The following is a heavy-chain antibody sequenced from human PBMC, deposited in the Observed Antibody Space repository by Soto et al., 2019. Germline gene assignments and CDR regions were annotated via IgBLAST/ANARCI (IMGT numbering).Heavy chain of an antibody. CDR3: ARLSPDVKCCGDCGGSTRSPYFLNY. CDR2: TKNKANSYTT. J-gene: IGHJ4*02. D-gene: IGHD2-21*02. CDR1: GFTFSDHY. V-gene: IGHV3-72*01. Sequence: EVQLVESGGGLVQPGGSLRLSCVASGFTFSDHYMDWVRQAPGKGLEWVGRTKNKANSYTTKYAASVNGRFTISRDDSKTSLYLQTNSLETDDTAVYYCARLSPDVKCCGDCGGSTRSPYFLNYWGQGTLVTVSS.